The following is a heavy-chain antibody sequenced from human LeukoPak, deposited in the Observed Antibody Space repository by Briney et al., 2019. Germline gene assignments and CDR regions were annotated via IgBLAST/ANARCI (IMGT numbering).Heavy chain of an antibody. CDR1: GGSISSSSYY. Sequence: PSETLSLTCTVSGGSISSSSYYWGWIRQPPGKGLEWIGSIYYSGSTYYNPSLKSRVTISVDTSKNQFSLKLSSVTAADTAVYFCARDSWQLVFDYWGQGTLVTVSS. CDR2: IYYSGST. D-gene: IGHD6-6*01. CDR3: ARDSWQLVFDY. J-gene: IGHJ4*02. V-gene: IGHV4-39*07.